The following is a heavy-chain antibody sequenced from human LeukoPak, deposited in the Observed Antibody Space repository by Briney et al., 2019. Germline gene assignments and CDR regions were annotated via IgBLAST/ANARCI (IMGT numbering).Heavy chain of an antibody. CDR3: AKGWGYSGYASGYYMDV. J-gene: IGHJ6*03. CDR2: ISWDGGST. V-gene: IGHV3-43D*03. Sequence: GGSLRLSCAASGYTFDDYAMHWVRQAPGKGLEWVSLISWDGGSTYYADSVKGRFTISRDNSKDSLYLQMNSLRAEDTALYYCAKGWGYSGYASGYYMDVWGKGTTVTVSS. D-gene: IGHD5-12*01. CDR1: GYTFDDYA.